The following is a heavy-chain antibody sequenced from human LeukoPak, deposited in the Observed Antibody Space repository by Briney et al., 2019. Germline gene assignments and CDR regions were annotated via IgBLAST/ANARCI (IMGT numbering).Heavy chain of an antibody. D-gene: IGHD6-13*01. CDR1: GYSISSGYY. J-gene: IGHJ4*02. V-gene: IGHV4-38-2*02. CDR2: ICHSGST. Sequence: SETLSLTCTVSGYSISSGYYWGWIRQPPGKGLEWIGSICHSGSTYYNPSLKSRVTISVDTSKNQFSLKLSSVTAADTAVYYCARAGIAAAGTEDYWGQGTLVTVSS. CDR3: ARAGIAAAGTEDY.